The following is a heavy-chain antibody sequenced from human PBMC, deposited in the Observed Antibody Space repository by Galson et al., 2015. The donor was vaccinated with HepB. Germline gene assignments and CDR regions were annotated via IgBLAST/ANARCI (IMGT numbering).Heavy chain of an antibody. CDR2: ISYDGSNK. V-gene: IGHV3-30-3*01. Sequence: SLRLSCAASGFTFSSYAMHWVRQAPGKGLEWVAVISYDGSNKYYADSVKGRFTISRDNSKNTLYLQMNSLRAEDTAVYYCARERVTIFGVVGPFDYWGQGTLVTVSS. D-gene: IGHD3-3*01. J-gene: IGHJ4*02. CDR1: GFTFSSYA. CDR3: ARERVTIFGVVGPFDY.